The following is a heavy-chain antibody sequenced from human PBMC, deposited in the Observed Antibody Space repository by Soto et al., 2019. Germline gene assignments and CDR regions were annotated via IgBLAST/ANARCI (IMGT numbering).Heavy chain of an antibody. D-gene: IGHD2-15*01. Sequence: GGSLRLSCAASGFTFSSYAMHWVRQAPGKGLEWVAVISYDGSNKYYADSVKGRFTISRDNSKNTLYLQMNSLRAEDTAVYYCARETPRCSGGSCYFDYWGQGTLVTVSS. V-gene: IGHV3-30-3*01. J-gene: IGHJ4*02. CDR3: ARETPRCSGGSCYFDY. CDR2: ISYDGSNK. CDR1: GFTFSSYA.